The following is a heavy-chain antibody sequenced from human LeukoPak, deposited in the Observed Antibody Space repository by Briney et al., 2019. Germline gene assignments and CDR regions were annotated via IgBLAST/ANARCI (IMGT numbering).Heavy chain of an antibody. Sequence: SETLSLTCAVYGGSFSGYYWSWIRQPPGKGLEWIGEINHSGSTNYNPSLKSRVTISVDTSKNQFSLKLSSVTAADTAVYYCARHVRGTVMSSLSRDYYYYMDVWGKGTTVTVSS. V-gene: IGHV4-34*01. D-gene: IGHD3-16*01. CDR2: INHSGST. CDR3: ARHVRGTVMSSLSRDYYYYMDV. CDR1: GGSFSGYY. J-gene: IGHJ6*03.